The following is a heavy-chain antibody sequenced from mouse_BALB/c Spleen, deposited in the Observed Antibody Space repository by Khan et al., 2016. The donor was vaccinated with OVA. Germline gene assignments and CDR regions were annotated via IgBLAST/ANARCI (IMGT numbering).Heavy chain of an antibody. CDR2: IYPGSDNA. D-gene: IGHD2-3*01. CDR3: ARGDGYYVYFDY. Sequence: VQLQQSGPELVKPGASVKMSCKASGYTFTYYVITWVKQRTGQGLEWIGEIYPGSDNAYYNERIKGKATLTADKASNTTHMQLSSLTSDDSAVYFCARGDGYYVYFDYGGQGTTLTVSS. V-gene: IGHV1-77*01. J-gene: IGHJ2*01. CDR1: GYTFTYYV.